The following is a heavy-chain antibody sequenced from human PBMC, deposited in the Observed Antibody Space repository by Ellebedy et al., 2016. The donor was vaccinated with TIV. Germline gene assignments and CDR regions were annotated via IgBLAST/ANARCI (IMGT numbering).Heavy chain of an antibody. CDR1: GFSFRSYW. D-gene: IGHD6-13*01. V-gene: IGHV3-7*01. CDR2: IYQDGSFQ. J-gene: IGHJ4*02. Sequence: PGGSLRLSCTASGFSFRSYWMSWVRQAPGKGLEWVANIYQDGSFQYYLDSVKGRLTISRDNAKNSLYLQMNRLRVEDTAIYYCARPAASYSSSWYDFDCWGQGTLVTVSS. CDR3: ARPAASYSSSWYDFDC.